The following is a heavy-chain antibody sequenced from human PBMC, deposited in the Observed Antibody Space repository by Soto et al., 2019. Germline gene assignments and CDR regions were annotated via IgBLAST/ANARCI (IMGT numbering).Heavy chain of an antibody. V-gene: IGHV3-21*01. D-gene: IGHD1-1*01. Sequence: GGSLRLSCAASGFTFSSYSMNWVRQAPGKGLEWVSSISSSSSYIYYADSVEGRFTISRDNAKNSLYLQMNSLRAEDTAVYYCARAQNWNRIFYYYGMDVWGQGTTVTVSS. CDR1: GFTFSSYS. CDR2: ISSSSSYI. J-gene: IGHJ6*02. CDR3: ARAQNWNRIFYYYGMDV.